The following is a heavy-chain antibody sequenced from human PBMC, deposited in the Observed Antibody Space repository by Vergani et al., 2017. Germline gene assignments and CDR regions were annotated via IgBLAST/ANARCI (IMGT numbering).Heavy chain of an antibody. D-gene: IGHD5-24*01. V-gene: IGHV3-53*01. CDR1: GFTVSSNY. CDR2: IYSGGST. Sequence: EVQLVESGGGLIQPGGSLRLSCAASGFTVSSNYMSWVRQAPGKGVEWVSVIYSGGSTYYADSVKGRFTISRDNSKNTLYLQMNSLRAEDTAVYYCARERVGMATIGQLGYFDYWGQGTLVTVSS. J-gene: IGHJ4*02. CDR3: ARERVGMATIGQLGYFDY.